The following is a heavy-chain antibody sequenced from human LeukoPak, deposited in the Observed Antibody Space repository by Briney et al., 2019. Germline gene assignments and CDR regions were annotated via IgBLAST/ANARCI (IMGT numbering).Heavy chain of an antibody. D-gene: IGHD2-15*01. V-gene: IGHV1-2*02. J-gene: IGHJ4*02. CDR3: AGEYCSGGTCRQGFDH. CDR1: GYTFTGYY. CDR2: INPNSGDT. Sequence: ASVKLSCKASGYTFTGYYMHWVRQAPGQGLEYMGWINPNSGDTNHAQNFQGRVTLTRDTSISTAYMELSSLRSDDSALYYCAGEYCSGGTCRQGFDHWGQGTLVTVSS.